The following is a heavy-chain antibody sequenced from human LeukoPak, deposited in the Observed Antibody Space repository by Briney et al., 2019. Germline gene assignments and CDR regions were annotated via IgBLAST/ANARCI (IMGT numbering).Heavy chain of an antibody. CDR2: IYTSGST. CDR3: ARLRYSESSGFFDY. CDR1: GGSISSSSYY. V-gene: IGHV4-61*02. Sequence: SETLSLTCTVSGGSISSSSYYWGWIRQPAGKGLEWIGRIYTSGSTNYNPSLKSRVTMSVDTSKNQFSLKLSSVTAADTAVYYCARLRYSESSGFFDYWGQGTLVTVSS. D-gene: IGHD3-22*01. J-gene: IGHJ4*02.